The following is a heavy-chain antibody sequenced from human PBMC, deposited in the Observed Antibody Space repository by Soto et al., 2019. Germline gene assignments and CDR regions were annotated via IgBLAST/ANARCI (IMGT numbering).Heavy chain of an antibody. Sequence: SETLSLTCAVYGGSFSGYYWSWIRQPPGKGLEWIGEINHSGSTNYNPSLKSRVTISVDTSKNQFSLKLSSVTAADTAVYYCARCEAVAGKWTEPPFDYWGQGTLVTVSS. CDR2: INHSGST. V-gene: IGHV4-34*01. J-gene: IGHJ4*02. D-gene: IGHD6-19*01. CDR1: GGSFSGYY. CDR3: ARCEAVAGKWTEPPFDY.